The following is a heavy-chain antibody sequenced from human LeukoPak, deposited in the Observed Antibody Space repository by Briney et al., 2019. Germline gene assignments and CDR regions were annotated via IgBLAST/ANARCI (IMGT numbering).Heavy chain of an antibody. J-gene: IGHJ4*02. CDR1: GGSFSGYY. CDR2: INHSGST. D-gene: IGHD5-12*01. CDR3: ARGGYSGYVPGVY. Sequence: SETLSLTCAVYGGSFSGYYWSWIRQPPGKGLEWIGEINHSGSTNYSPSLKSRVTISVDTSKNQFSLKLSSVTAADTAVYYCARGGYSGYVPGVYWGQGTLVTVSS. V-gene: IGHV4-34*01.